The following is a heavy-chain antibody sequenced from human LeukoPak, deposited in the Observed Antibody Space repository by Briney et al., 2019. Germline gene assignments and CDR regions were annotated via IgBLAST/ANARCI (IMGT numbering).Heavy chain of an antibody. CDR3: ARVGLWFGELYN. CDR2: IYYSGST. V-gene: IGHV4-30-4*01. J-gene: IGHJ4*02. Sequence: PSQTLSLTCTVSGGSISSGDYYWSWIRQPPGKGLEWIGYIYYSGSTYYNPSLKSRVTISVDTSKNQFSLKLSSVTAADTAVYYCARVGLWFGELYNWGQGTLVTVSS. CDR1: GGSISSGDYY. D-gene: IGHD3-10*01.